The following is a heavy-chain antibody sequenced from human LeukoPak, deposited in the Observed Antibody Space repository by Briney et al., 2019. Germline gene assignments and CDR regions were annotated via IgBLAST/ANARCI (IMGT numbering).Heavy chain of an antibody. V-gene: IGHV2-5*01. CDR1: GISLSTDEVG. D-gene: IGHD6-25*01. Sequence: SGPPLVEPTQTLTLTGTFSGISLSTDEVGVGWIRQPPGRALEWLAHHYWNDNKFYSPSLQSRLTITKDTSKNQVALTMTNVDPGDTATYYCAYQVYSSGWHPFAYWGQGILVTVAS. CDR2: HYWNDNK. CDR3: AYQVYSSGWHPFAY. J-gene: IGHJ4*02.